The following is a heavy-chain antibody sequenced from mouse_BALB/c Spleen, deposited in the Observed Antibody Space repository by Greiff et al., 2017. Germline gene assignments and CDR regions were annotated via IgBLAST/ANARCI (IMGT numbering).Heavy chain of an antibody. CDR3: ARGGYYVYFDY. CDR1: GFTFSSYT. J-gene: IGHJ2*01. V-gene: IGHV5-12-2*01. CDR2: ISNGGGST. Sequence: EVQLVESGGGLVQPGGSLKLSCAASGFTFSSYTMSWVRQTPEKRLEWVAYISNGGGSTYYPDTVKGRFTISRDNAKNTLYLQMSSLKSEDTAMYYCARGGYYVYFDYWGQGTTLTVSS. D-gene: IGHD2-3*01.